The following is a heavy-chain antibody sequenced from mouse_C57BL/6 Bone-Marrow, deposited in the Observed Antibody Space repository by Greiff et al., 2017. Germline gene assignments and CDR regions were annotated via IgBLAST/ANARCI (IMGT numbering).Heavy chain of an antibody. V-gene: IGHV14-2*01. CDR2: IDPEDGET. Sequence: VQLQQSGAELVKPGASVKLSCTASGFNIKDYYMPWVKQRTQQGLARIGRIDPEDGETKYAPKFQGKATITADTSSNTAYLQLSSLTSEDTAVYYCARSVYYGSRNWYFDVWGTGTTVTVSS. CDR1: GFNIKDYY. D-gene: IGHD1-1*01. CDR3: ARSVYYGSRNWYFDV. J-gene: IGHJ1*03.